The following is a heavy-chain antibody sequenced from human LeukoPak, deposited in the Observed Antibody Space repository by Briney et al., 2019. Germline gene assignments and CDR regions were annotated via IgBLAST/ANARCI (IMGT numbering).Heavy chain of an antibody. CDR1: GYTLTELS. Sequence: ASVRVSCKVSGYTLTELSMHWVRQAPGKGLEWRGGFDPEDGETIYAQKFQGRVTMTEDTSTDTAYMELSSLRSEDTAVYYCATSRQQLVTFDYWGQGTLVTVSS. CDR2: FDPEDGET. J-gene: IGHJ4*02. V-gene: IGHV1-24*01. CDR3: ATSRQQLVTFDY. D-gene: IGHD6-13*01.